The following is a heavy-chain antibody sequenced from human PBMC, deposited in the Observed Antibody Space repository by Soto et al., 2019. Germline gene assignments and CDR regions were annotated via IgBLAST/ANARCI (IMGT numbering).Heavy chain of an antibody. CDR1: GFTFSSSA. Sequence: EVRLLESGGGLAQPGGSLRLSCAASGFTFSSSAMNWVRQAPGKGLEWVSSIRVGGGDTFYADSVRGRFTVSRDISRNTLYLQMKSLGAEDTAIYYCAKCSVGTVRSSGWCNWFDPWGQGTLVTVSS. CDR2: IRVGGGDT. V-gene: IGHV3-23*01. D-gene: IGHD6-19*01. CDR3: AKCSVGTVRSSGWCNWFDP. J-gene: IGHJ5*02.